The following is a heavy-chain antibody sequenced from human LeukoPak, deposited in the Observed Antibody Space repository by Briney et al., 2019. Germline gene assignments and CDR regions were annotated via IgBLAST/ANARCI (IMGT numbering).Heavy chain of an antibody. Sequence: SETLSLTCTVSGGPMYSYYWSWIRQPAGKGLEWIGRLYPGVSTDYNPSLKSRVTMSIDASKNQFALKLSAVTAADTAVYYCARMKFYDSTGYSPGHYMDVWGKGTTVKVS. CDR2: LYPGVST. CDR1: GGPMYSYY. D-gene: IGHD3-22*01. J-gene: IGHJ6*03. V-gene: IGHV4-4*07. CDR3: ARMKFYDSTGYSPGHYMDV.